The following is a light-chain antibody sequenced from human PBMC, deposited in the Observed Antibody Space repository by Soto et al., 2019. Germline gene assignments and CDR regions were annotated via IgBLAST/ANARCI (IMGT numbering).Light chain of an antibody. V-gene: IGKV1-9*01. CDR2: AAS. CDR1: QGISSY. Sequence: IQLTQSPSSLSASVGDRVTITCRASQGISSYLAWYQQKPGKAPKLLIYAASTLQSGVPSRFSGSASGTDFTLTISSLKPEDFATYYCQQLNSYPQTFGQGTKVEIK. J-gene: IGKJ1*01. CDR3: QQLNSYPQT.